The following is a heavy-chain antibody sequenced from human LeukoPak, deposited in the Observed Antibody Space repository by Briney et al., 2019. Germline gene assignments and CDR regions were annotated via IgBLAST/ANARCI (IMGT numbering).Heavy chain of an antibody. CDR2: ISGSGGST. CDR3: AKRHDFWSGYYFVAAPGV. V-gene: IGHV3-23*01. Sequence: PGGSLRLSCAASGFTFSSYAMSWVRQAPGKGLEWVSAISGSGGSTYYADSVKGRFTISRDNSKNTLYLQMNSLRAEDTAVYYCAKRHDFWSGYYFVAAPGVWGQGTTVTVSS. D-gene: IGHD3-3*01. CDR1: GFTFSSYA. J-gene: IGHJ6*02.